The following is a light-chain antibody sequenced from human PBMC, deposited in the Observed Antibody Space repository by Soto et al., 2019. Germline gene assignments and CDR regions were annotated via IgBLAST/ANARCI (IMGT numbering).Light chain of an antibody. CDR2: GNN. J-gene: IGLJ2*01. Sequence: QSALTQPPSVSGAPGQRVTISCTGSSSNIGAGYDVHWYQQLPGTAPKLLIYGNNNRPSGVPDRFSGSKSGTSASLAITGVPAEEEGGYYCLSYDSSLSGSRVFGGGTKLTVL. CDR1: SSNIGAGYD. V-gene: IGLV1-40*01. CDR3: LSYDSSLSGSRV.